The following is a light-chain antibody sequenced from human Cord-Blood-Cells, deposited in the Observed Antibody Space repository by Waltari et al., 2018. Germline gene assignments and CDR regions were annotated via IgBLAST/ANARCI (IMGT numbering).Light chain of an antibody. CDR2: AAS. V-gene: IGKV1-39*01. CDR3: QQSYSTPFT. Sequence: SVGDRVTLTCRASQSISSYLNWYQQKPGKAPKLLIYAASSLQSGVPSRFSGSGSGTDFTLTISSLQPEDFATYYCQQSYSTPFTFGGGTKVEIK. J-gene: IGKJ4*01. CDR1: QSISSY.